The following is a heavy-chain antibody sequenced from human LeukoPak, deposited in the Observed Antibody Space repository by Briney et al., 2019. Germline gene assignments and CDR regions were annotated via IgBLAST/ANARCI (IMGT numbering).Heavy chain of an antibody. V-gene: IGHV3-30-3*02. J-gene: IGHJ5*02. CDR2: ISYDGSKK. D-gene: IGHD6-13*01. CDR1: GFTFSNYA. Sequence: GGSLRLSCAASGFTFSNYAIHWVRQAPGKGLEWVAVISYDGSKKYYADSVKGRFTISRDSSKNTLYLQMSSLRAEDTAVYYCVKSGYSSSWYGWFDPWGQGTLVTVSS. CDR3: VKSGYSSSWYGWFDP.